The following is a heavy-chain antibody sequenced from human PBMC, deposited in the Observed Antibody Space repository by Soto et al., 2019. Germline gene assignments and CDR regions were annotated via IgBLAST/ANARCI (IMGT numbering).Heavy chain of an antibody. CDR1: GGTFSSYA. Sequence: QVQLVQSGAGVKKPGSSVKVSCKASGGTFSSYAISWVRQAPGQGLEWMGGIIPIFGTANYAQKFQGRVTITADESTSTAYMELSSLRSEDTAVYYCARDRCSSTSCYGGYWFDPWGQGTLVTVSS. V-gene: IGHV1-69*01. CDR3: ARDRCSSTSCYGGYWFDP. D-gene: IGHD2-2*01. J-gene: IGHJ5*02. CDR2: IIPIFGTA.